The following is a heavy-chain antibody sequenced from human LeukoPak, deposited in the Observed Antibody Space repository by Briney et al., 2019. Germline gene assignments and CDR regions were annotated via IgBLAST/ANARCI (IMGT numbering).Heavy chain of an antibody. CDR2: TQYSGSP. Sequence: SETLSLTCTVSGGSISSYYWSWIRQPPGKGLEWIGYTQYSGSPNYNPSLKSRVTISIDTSKNQFYLKLSSVTAADTAVYYCARSSGNYLDDWGEGALVGVSS. CDR3: ARSSGNYLDD. V-gene: IGHV4-59*01. CDR1: GGSISSYY. D-gene: IGHD3-10*01. J-gene: IGHJ4*02.